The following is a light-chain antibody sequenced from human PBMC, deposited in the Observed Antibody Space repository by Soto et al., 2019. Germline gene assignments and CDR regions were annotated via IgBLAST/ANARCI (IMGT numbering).Light chain of an antibody. Sequence: QSVLTQPRSVSGSPGQSVIISCTGTYRDVGGYNYVSWYQQYPGKAPKLMIYDVSNRPSGVPDRFSGSKSGTTASLTISGLQPEDEADYYCCSYSGSNTFDVFGTGTKLTVL. CDR3: CSYSGSNTFDV. CDR1: YRDVGGYNY. V-gene: IGLV2-11*01. J-gene: IGLJ1*01. CDR2: DVS.